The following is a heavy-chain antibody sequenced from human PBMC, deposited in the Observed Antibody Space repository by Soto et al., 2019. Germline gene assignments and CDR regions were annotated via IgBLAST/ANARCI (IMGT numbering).Heavy chain of an antibody. CDR1: GYSFTSDS. J-gene: IGHJ6*02. V-gene: IGHV5-51*01. Sequence: EEYLKISCKGSGYSFTSDSIGWVRQMPGKGLKWMGIIYPGDSDTRYSPSFQGHVTISADKSISTAYPQWSSLKAADTAMYSWARQGMISRPQHGMDVWGQGTTATVSS. D-gene: IGHD3-16*01. CDR3: ARQGMISRPQHGMDV. CDR2: IYPGDSDT.